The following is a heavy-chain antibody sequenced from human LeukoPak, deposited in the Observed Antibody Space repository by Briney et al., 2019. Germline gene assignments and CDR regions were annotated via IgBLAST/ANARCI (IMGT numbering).Heavy chain of an antibody. CDR1: GGSFSGYY. Sequence: QTSETLSLTCAVYGGSFSGYYWSWIRQPPGKGLEWIGEINHSGSTNYNPSLKSRVTISVDTSKNQFSLKLSSVTAADTAVYYCARVFYYYYGMDVWGQGTTVTVSS. CDR3: ARVFYYYYGMDV. CDR2: INHSGST. V-gene: IGHV4-34*01. J-gene: IGHJ6*02.